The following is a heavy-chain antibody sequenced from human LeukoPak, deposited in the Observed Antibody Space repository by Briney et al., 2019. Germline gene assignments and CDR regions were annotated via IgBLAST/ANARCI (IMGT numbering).Heavy chain of an antibody. D-gene: IGHD5-18*01. CDR1: GFTFSSYW. Sequence: GGSLRLSCAASGFTFSSYWMHWVRQAPGKGLVWVSRIKSDGNTTIYADSVKGRFTISRDNAKNSLYLQMNSLRAEDTAVYYCTTVRYRSGFDPWGQGTLVTVSS. V-gene: IGHV3-74*01. J-gene: IGHJ5*02. CDR3: TTVRYRSGFDP. CDR2: IKSDGNTT.